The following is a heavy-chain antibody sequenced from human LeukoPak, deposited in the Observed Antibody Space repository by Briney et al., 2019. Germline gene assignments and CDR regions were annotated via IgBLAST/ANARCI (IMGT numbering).Heavy chain of an antibody. CDR2: ISYDGSNK. V-gene: IGHV3-30*01. D-gene: IGHD3-16*02. CDR1: GFTFSSYA. J-gene: IGHJ3*02. CDR3: ARGRVINSKRKYGAFDI. Sequence: PGRSLRLSCAASGFTFSSYAMHWVRQAPGKGLEWVAVISYDGSNKYYADSVKGRFTISRDNSKNTLYLQMNSLRAEDTAVYYCARGRVINSKRKYGAFDIWGQGTMVTVSS.